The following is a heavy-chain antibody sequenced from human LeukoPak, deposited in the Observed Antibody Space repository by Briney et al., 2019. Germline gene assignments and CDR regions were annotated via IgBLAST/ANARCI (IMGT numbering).Heavy chain of an antibody. CDR1: GYTFTGYY. CDR3: ATGSITIFGVVIPDYYYYYGMDV. Sequence: ASVKVSCKASGYTFTGYYMHWVRQAPGKGLEWMGGFDPEDGETIYAQKFQGRVTMTEDTSTDTAYMELSSLRSEDTAVYYCATGSITIFGVVIPDYYYYYGMDVWGQGTTVTVSS. D-gene: IGHD3-3*01. J-gene: IGHJ6*02. CDR2: FDPEDGET. V-gene: IGHV1-24*01.